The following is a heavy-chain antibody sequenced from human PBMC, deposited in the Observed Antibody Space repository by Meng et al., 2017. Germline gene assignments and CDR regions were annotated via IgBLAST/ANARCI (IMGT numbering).Heavy chain of an antibody. D-gene: IGHD1-26*01. CDR1: GDTVATNRAA. CDR2: AYYKSKWYH. CDR3: ARGSYSFDS. J-gene: IGHJ4*02. Sequence: RPRQSGPGLVKPSQTLCPICAISGDTVATNRAAWDWIRQSPSRCLEWLGRAYYKSKWYHDYAESVKSRISIDPETSKNQFSLQLRSVTPEDSAVYYCARGSYSFDSWFQRTLVTVSS. V-gene: IGHV6-1*01.